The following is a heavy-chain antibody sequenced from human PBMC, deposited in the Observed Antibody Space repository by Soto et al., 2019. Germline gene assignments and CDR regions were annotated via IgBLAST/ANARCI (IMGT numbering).Heavy chain of an antibody. Sequence: QLQLQESGPGLVKPSETLSLTCTVSGGSISSSNYYWGWIRQPPGKGLEWIGIIYYSGSTYYNPSLTSRVTISVDTSKNQFSLKLSSVTAADTAVYYCARRGSSSGYGVWGQGTLVTASS. CDR1: GGSISSSNYY. CDR3: ARRGSSSGYGV. CDR2: IYYSGST. J-gene: IGHJ4*02. V-gene: IGHV4-39*01. D-gene: IGHD6-13*01.